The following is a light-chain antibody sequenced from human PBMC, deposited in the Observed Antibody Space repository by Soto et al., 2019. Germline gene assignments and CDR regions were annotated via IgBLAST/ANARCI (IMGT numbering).Light chain of an antibody. CDR2: DVI. V-gene: IGLV2-8*01. CDR3: SSYGGSNNLL. CDR1: SRDIGDYDF. Sequence: QSALTQPPSASGSPGQSVTISCTGTSRDIGDYDFVSWYKQHPGKAPKLLIYDVIKRPSGVPDRFSGSKSGNTASLTVSGLQTDDEADYYCSSYGGSNNLLFGGGTKLTVL. J-gene: IGLJ2*01.